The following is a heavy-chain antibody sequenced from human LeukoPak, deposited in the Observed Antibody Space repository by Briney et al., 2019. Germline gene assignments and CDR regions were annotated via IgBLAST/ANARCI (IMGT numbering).Heavy chain of an antibody. V-gene: IGHV1-2*02. CDR3: ASLGIVVVTVTPYFDY. D-gene: IGHD2-21*02. Sequence: ASVKVSCKASGYTFTGYYIHWVRQAPGQGLEWMGWINPNNGDTSYAQKFQGRVTMTRDTSISTAYMELSRLRSDDTAVFYCASLGIVVVTVTPYFDYWGQGTLVTVSS. CDR1: GYTFTGYY. CDR2: INPNNGDT. J-gene: IGHJ4*02.